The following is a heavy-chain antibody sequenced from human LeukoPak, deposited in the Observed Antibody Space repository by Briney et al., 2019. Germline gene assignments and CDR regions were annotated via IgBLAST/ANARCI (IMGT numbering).Heavy chain of an antibody. CDR3: ARRILLGYCSGGSCYSSEY. CDR2: INHSGSP. D-gene: IGHD2-15*01. Sequence: PSETLSLTCAVYVESFSGYYWSWVTDPPGKGLECGGEINHSGSPSYNSSLKRRVTISVDTSKNQLSLKLSSVTAADKAVYYCARRILLGYCSGGSCYSSEYWGQGTLVTVSS. V-gene: IGHV4-34*01. CDR1: VESFSGYY. J-gene: IGHJ4*02.